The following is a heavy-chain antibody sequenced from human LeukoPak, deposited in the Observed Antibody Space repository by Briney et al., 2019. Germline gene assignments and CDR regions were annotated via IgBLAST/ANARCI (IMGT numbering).Heavy chain of an antibody. Sequence: SQTLSLTCTVSGGSISSGGYYWSWIRQHPGKGLEWIGYIYYSGSTYYNPSLKSRVTISVDTSENQFSLKLSSVTAADTAVYYCARDGRLTGFDYWGQGTLVTVSS. CDR3: ARDGRLTGFDY. CDR1: GGSISSGGYY. CDR2: IYYSGST. V-gene: IGHV4-31*03. D-gene: IGHD7-27*01. J-gene: IGHJ4*02.